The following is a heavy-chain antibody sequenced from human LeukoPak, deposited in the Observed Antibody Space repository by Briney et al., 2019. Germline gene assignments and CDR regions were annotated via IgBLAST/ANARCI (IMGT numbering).Heavy chain of an antibody. D-gene: IGHD3-10*01. CDR3: ARGTSCGSGSYELDY. J-gene: IGHJ4*02. CDR1: GYHFTTHA. CDR2: INTNTGNP. V-gene: IGHV7-4-1*02. Sequence: WASVKVSCKASGYHFTTHAMNWVRQAPGQGLEWMGWINTNTGNPTYAQGFTGRFVFSLDTSVNTAYLQISSLKAEDTAVYYCARGTSCGSGSYELDYWGQGTLVTVSS.